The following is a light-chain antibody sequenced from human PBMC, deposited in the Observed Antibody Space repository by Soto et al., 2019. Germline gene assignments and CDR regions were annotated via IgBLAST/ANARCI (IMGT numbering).Light chain of an antibody. V-gene: IGKV3-20*01. Sequence: EVVLTQSPGPLSLSPGERATLSCRASQSVSSSYLVWYQQRPGQPPRLLIYGTSNRAAGIPDRFTGTGSGTDFTLTIYRLEPEDSAVYYCQQYGSSALTFDGGTKV. CDR2: GTS. J-gene: IGKJ4*01. CDR1: QSVSSSY. CDR3: QQYGSSALT.